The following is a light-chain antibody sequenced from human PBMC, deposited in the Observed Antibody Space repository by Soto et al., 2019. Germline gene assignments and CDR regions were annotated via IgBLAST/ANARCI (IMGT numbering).Light chain of an antibody. CDR3: SSYAGSNNYV. CDR1: SSDVGGYKY. V-gene: IGLV2-8*01. CDR2: AVN. Sequence: QSALTQPPSASGSPGQSVTISCTRTSSDVGGYKYVSWYQQYPGKAPKLMIYAVNKRPSGVPDRFSGSKSGNTASLTVSGLQAEDEADYYCSSYAGSNNYVFGTGTKVTVL. J-gene: IGLJ1*01.